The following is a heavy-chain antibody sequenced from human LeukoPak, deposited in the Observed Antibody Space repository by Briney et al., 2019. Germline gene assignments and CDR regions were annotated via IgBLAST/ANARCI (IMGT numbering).Heavy chain of an antibody. D-gene: IGHD1-1*01. CDR1: GGSISSYY. Sequence: SETLSLTCTVSGGSISSYYWRWIRQPPGKGGEGIGYINDSGSTNSSPPLHCRVTMSVHPSQNQFSLKLSSVPPADTAVYYCTRRGRNNWGEGNHYWGQGPLVTVSS. CDR3: TRRGRNNWGEGNHY. V-gene: IGHV4-59*08. J-gene: IGHJ4*02. CDR2: INDSGST.